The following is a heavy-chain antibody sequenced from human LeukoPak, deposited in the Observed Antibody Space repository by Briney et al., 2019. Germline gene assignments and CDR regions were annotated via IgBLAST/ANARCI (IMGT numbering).Heavy chain of an antibody. CDR1: GGTFSSYA. Sequence: ASVKVSCKASGGTFSSYAISWVRQAPGQGLEWMGGIIPIFGTANYAQKFQGRVTITTDESTSTAYMELSSLRSEDTAVYYCARLTTYGDYVSLYYYYYYGMDVWGQGTTVTVSS. J-gene: IGHJ6*02. CDR3: ARLTTYGDYVSLYYYYYYGMDV. V-gene: IGHV1-69*05. D-gene: IGHD4-17*01. CDR2: IIPIFGTA.